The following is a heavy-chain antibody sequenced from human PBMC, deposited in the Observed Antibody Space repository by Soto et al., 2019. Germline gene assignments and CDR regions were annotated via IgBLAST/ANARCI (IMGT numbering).Heavy chain of an antibody. CDR2: INPSGGST. CDR3: ARADYYDSSGFYYDC. CDR1: GYIFTNHY. V-gene: IGHV1-46*01. J-gene: IGHJ4*02. Sequence: GASVKVSCKASGYIFTNHYIHWVRQAPGQGLEWMGIINPSGGSTNYLQKFQGRITMTRDTSTSTVYMELSSLRSVDTAVYFCARADYYDSSGFYYDCWGQGSLVTVSS. D-gene: IGHD3-22*01.